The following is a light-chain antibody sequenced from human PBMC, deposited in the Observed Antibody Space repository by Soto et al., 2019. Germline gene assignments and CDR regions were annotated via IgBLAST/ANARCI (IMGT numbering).Light chain of an antibody. CDR3: TSFTATSTYV. CDR1: GSDVGYYNY. V-gene: IGLV2-14*01. CDR2: EVS. Sequence: QSVLTQPASVSGSPGQSITISCTGTGSDVGYYNYVSWYQHHPGKAPKLMIYEVSNRPSGVSNRFSGSKSGNTASLTISGLQAEDEADYYCTSFTATSTYVFGTGTNVTVL. J-gene: IGLJ1*01.